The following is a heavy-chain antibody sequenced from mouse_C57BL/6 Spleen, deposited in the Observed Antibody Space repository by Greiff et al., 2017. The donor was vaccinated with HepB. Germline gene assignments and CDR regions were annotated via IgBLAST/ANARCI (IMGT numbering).Heavy chain of an antibody. D-gene: IGHD2-4*01. CDR2: ISYDGSN. Sequence: EVKVEESGPGLVKPSQSLSLTCSVTGYSITSGYYWNWIRQFPGNKLEWMGYISYDGSNNYNPSLKNRISITRDTSKNQFFLKLNSVTTEDTATYYCARGGDDYDEDYWGQGTTLTVSS. CDR1: GYSITSGYY. J-gene: IGHJ2*01. CDR3: ARGGDDYDEDY. V-gene: IGHV3-6*01.